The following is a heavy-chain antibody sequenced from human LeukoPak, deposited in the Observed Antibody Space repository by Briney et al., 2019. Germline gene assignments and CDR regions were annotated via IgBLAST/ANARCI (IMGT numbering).Heavy chain of an antibody. J-gene: IGHJ4*02. CDR3: ARAVGGDGSGSL. CDR2: IYYRVTS. CDR1: GFTFSSYG. V-gene: IGHV4-59*01. D-gene: IGHD3-10*01. Sequence: GSLRLSCAASGFTFSSYGMHWIRQPPGKGLEWIGYIYYRVTSDYNPSLKSRVTMSVGMSTRQISLKLSSVTAADTAVYYCARAVGGDGSGSLWGPGTLVTVSS.